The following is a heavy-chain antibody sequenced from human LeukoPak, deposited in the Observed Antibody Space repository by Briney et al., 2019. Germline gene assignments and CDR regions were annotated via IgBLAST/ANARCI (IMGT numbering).Heavy chain of an antibody. CDR3: ARSHPDGYNRPFDY. CDR1: GGSISSTSSY. CDR2: IYTSGST. V-gene: IGHV4-61*02. Sequence: PSQTLSLTCTVSGGSISSTSSYWSWIRQPAGKGLEWIGRIYTSGSTNYNPSLKSRVTISVDTSENQFSLKLSSVTAADTAVYYCARSHPDGYNRPFDYWGQGTLVTVSS. J-gene: IGHJ4*02. D-gene: IGHD5-24*01.